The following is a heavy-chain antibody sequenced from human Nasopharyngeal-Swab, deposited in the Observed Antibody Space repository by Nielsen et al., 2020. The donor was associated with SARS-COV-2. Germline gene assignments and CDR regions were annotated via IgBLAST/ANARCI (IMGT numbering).Heavy chain of an antibody. J-gene: IGHJ4*02. CDR3: ARDLGGFGGY. V-gene: IGHV3-74*01. CDR2: INTDGRRT. Sequence: GGSLRLSCAASGFSFSTFWMHWVRQVPGEVLVWVSRINTDGRRTNYAESVKGRFTISRDNVKNMLYLQMNNLRPEDTAVYYCARDLGGFGGYWGQGTLATVSS. CDR1: GFSFSTFW. D-gene: IGHD4-23*01.